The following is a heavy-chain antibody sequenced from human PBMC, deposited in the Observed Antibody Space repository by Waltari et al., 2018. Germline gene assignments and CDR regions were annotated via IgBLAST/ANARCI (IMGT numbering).Heavy chain of an antibody. J-gene: IGHJ4*02. Sequence: QVQLVQSGAEVKKPGASVKVSCKASGYTFTGYYMHWVRQAPGQGLEWMGWINPTSGGTNYEQKFKGRVAMTRDTSISTAYMELSRLRSDDTAVYYCARALVVAATRGPLGYWGQGTLVTVSS. D-gene: IGHD2-15*01. CDR3: ARALVVAATRGPLGY. V-gene: IGHV1-2*02. CDR2: INPTSGGT. CDR1: GYTFTGYY.